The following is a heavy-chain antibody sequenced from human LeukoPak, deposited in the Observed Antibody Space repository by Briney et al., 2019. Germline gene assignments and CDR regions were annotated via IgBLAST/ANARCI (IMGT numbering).Heavy chain of an antibody. CDR3: ARGQRVEMATIQP. CDR1: GYTFTSYD. D-gene: IGHD5-24*01. Sequence: ASVKVSCKASGYTFTSYDINWVRQATGQGLEWMGWMNPNSGNTGYAQKFQGRVTMTRNTSISTAYMELSSLRSEDTAVYYCARGQRVEMATIQPWSQGTLVTVSS. V-gene: IGHV1-8*01. J-gene: IGHJ5*02. CDR2: MNPNSGNT.